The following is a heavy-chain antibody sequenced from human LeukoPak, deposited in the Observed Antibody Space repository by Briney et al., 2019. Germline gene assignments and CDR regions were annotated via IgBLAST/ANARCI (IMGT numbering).Heavy chain of an antibody. J-gene: IGHJ3*02. CDR3: ASTSGSYLRLDAFDI. CDR2: ISSSSSTI. CDR1: GFTFSSYW. V-gene: IGHV3-48*01. D-gene: IGHD1-26*01. Sequence: GGSLRLSCAASGFTFSSYWMSWVRQAPGKGLEWVSYISSSSSTIYYADSVKGRFTISRDNAKNSLYLQMNSLRAEDTAVYYCASTSGSYLRLDAFDIWGQGTMVTVSS.